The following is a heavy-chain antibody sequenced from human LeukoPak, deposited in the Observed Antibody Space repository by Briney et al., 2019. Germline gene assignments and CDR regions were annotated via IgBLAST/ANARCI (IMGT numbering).Heavy chain of an antibody. CDR1: GYTFTGYY. V-gene: IGHV1-2*02. J-gene: IGHJ4*02. D-gene: IGHD3-10*01. CDR2: INPNSGGT. CDR3: ARGWSYYGSGSYYIDPHFDY. Sequence: ASVKVSCKASGYTFTGYYMHWVRQAPGQGLEWMGWINPNSGGTNYAQKFQGRVTMTRDTSIGTAYMELSRLRSDDTAMYYCARGWSYYGSGSYYIDPHFDYWGQGTLVTVSS.